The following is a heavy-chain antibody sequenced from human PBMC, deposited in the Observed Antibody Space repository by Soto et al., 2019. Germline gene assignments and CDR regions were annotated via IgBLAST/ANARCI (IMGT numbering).Heavy chain of an antibody. CDR3: ARELRPGAHPAQINWFDP. D-gene: IGHD3-10*01. CDR1: GGSFSGYY. V-gene: IGHV4-34*01. Sequence: SETLSLTCAVYGGSFSGYYWSWIRQPPGKGLEWIGEINHSGSTNYNPSLKSRVTISVDTSKNQFSLKLSSVTAADTAVYYCARELRPGAHPAQINWFDPWGQGTLVTVSS. CDR2: INHSGST. J-gene: IGHJ5*02.